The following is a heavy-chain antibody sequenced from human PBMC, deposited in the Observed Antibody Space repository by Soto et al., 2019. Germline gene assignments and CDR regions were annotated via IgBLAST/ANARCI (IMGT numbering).Heavy chain of an antibody. CDR1: GYTFTGYA. D-gene: IGHD6-19*01. Sequence: ASVKVSCKASGYTFTGYAMHWVRQAPGQRLEWLGWFNAGNGNTKYSQKFQGRVTITRDTSASTAYMELSSLSSEDTAVYYCARAVAVAADFDYWGQGTLVTAPQ. J-gene: IGHJ4*02. CDR3: ARAVAVAADFDY. CDR2: FNAGNGNT. V-gene: IGHV1-3*01.